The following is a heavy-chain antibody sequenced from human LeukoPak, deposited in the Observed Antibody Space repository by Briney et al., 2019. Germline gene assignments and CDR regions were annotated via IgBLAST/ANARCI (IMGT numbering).Heavy chain of an antibody. J-gene: IGHJ4*02. CDR2: ISGSGGST. CDR1: GFTFSSHG. V-gene: IGHV3-23*01. CDR3: AISGGYWAWAH. Sequence: GGTLRLSCAASGFTFSSHGMSWVRQAPGKGLEWVSGISGSGGSTHYADSVKGRFTISRDNSKNTLYLQVNSLRAEDTAVYYCAISGGYWAWAHWGQGTLVTVSS. D-gene: IGHD1-26*01.